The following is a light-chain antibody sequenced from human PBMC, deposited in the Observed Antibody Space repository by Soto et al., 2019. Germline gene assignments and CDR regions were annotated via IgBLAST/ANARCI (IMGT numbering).Light chain of an antibody. J-gene: IGKJ1*01. Sequence: DIRMTQSPSAMSSWVGDIFTISCGASQGISNYLAWFQQKPGKVPKRLIYAASSLQSGVPSRFSGSGSGTEFTLTISSLQPEDFATYYCLQHNSYPWTFGQGTKVDIK. CDR1: QGISNY. CDR2: AAS. V-gene: IGKV1-17*03. CDR3: LQHNSYPWT.